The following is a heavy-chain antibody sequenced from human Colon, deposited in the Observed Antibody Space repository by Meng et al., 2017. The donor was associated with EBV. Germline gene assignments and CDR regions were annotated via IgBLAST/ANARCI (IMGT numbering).Heavy chain of an antibody. CDR1: GGSLSSGDYF. CDR2: IYYSGNT. CDR3: ARAEYYNWFDP. V-gene: IGHV4-30-4*01. J-gene: IGHJ5*02. Sequence: QVQVQESGPGLVQPSPXLSLTCTVSGGSLSSGDYFWNWIRQPPGKGLEWIGYIYYSGNTYYNPSLKSRVTISIDTSKNQFSLKLSSVTAADTAVYYCARAEYYNWFDPWGQVTLVTVPQ. D-gene: IGHD1-14*01.